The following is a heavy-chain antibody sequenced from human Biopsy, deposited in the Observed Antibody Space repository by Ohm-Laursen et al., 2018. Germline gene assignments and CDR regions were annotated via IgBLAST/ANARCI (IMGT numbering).Heavy chain of an antibody. V-gene: IGHV4-34*08. CDR1: GKTFSDYQ. CDR3: GNEVHGRDY. D-gene: IGHD2-15*01. CDR2: INQAGTT. J-gene: IGHJ4*02. Sequence: TLSLTCPVFGKTFSDYQWSWIRQPPGKGLEWIGQINQAGTTNYNPSLKSRVSISADASKYEFSLRLTSVTAAGTAVYLCGNEVHGRDYWGLGAQVTVSS.